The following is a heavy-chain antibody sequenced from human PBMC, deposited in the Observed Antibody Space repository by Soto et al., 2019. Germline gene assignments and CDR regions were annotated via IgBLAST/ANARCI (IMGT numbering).Heavy chain of an antibody. V-gene: IGHV1-46*01. D-gene: IGHD3-3*01. CDR2: INPSGGST. CDR1: GYTFTSYY. CDR3: ATPYYDFLSGYWSYYYYGMDF. J-gene: IGHJ6*02. Sequence: GASVKVSCKASGYTFTSYYMHWVRQAPGQGLEWMGIINPSGGSTSYAQKFQGRVTMTRDTSTSTVYMELSSLRSEDTAVYYCATPYYDFLSGYWSYYYYGMDFWGQGTMVTVSS.